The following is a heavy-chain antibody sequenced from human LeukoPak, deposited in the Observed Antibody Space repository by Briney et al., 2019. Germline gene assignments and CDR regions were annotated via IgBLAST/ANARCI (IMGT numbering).Heavy chain of an antibody. CDR2: IYYSGST. CDR1: GGSISSYY. CDR3: AREDYGGNFGAFDY. Sequence: PSETLSLTCTVSGGSISSYYWSWIRQPPGKGLEWIGYIYYSGSTNYNPYLKSRVTISVDTSKNQFSLKLSSVTAADTAVYYCAREDYGGNFGAFDYWGQGTLVTVSS. J-gene: IGHJ4*02. D-gene: IGHD4-23*01. V-gene: IGHV4-59*01.